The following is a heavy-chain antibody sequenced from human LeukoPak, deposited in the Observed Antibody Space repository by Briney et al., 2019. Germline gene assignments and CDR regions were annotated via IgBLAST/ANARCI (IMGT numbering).Heavy chain of an antibody. D-gene: IGHD3-10*01. J-gene: IGHJ4*02. Sequence: SETLSLTCTVSGGSISSSNYYWGWVRQPPGKGLEWIGTIFYNGGTQYSPSLKSRVTISVDTSKNQFSLKLSSVTAADTAVYYCAREKVRGSFDYWGQGTLVTVSS. CDR2: IFYNGGT. V-gene: IGHV4-39*07. CDR3: AREKVRGSFDY. CDR1: GGSISSSNYY.